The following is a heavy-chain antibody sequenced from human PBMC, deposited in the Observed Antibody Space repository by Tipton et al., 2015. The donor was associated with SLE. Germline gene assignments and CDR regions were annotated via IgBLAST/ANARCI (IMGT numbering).Heavy chain of an antibody. J-gene: IGHJ4*02. CDR3: ARAVNWGLFDY. CDR2: IYYSGST. V-gene: IGHV4-59*01. Sequence: LRLSCTVSGGSISSYYWSWIRQPPGKGLEWIGYIYYSGSTNYNPSLKSRVTISVDTSKNQFSLKLSSVTPADTAVYYCARAVNWGLFDYWGQGTLVTVSS. D-gene: IGHD7-27*01. CDR1: GGSISSYY.